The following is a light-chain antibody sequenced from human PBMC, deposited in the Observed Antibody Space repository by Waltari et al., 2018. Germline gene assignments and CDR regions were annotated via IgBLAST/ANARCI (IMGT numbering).Light chain of an antibody. CDR3: QQGYRIPLA. Sequence: DIQMTQSPSSLSASVGDRVTITCRASQSINTYLNWYQRKPGGAPKLLIYGASTLESGVPSRFSGSGSGTDFTLTISSLQPEDFATYYCQQGYRIPLAFGPGAKVEMK. J-gene: IGKJ3*01. CDR2: GAS. CDR1: QSINTY. V-gene: IGKV1-39*01.